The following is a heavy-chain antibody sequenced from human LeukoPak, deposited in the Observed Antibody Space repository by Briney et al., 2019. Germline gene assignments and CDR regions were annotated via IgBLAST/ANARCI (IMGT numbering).Heavy chain of an antibody. Sequence: PGGSLRLSCAASGFTFSNYAIHWVRQAPGKGLEWVAVISYDGNNKYYADSVKGRFTISRDNSKNTLYLQMNNLSAEDTAVYYCARQWIQLWLIDYWGQGTLVTVSS. CDR3: ARQWIQLWLIDY. J-gene: IGHJ4*02. CDR1: GFTFSNYA. D-gene: IGHD5-18*01. CDR2: ISYDGNNK. V-gene: IGHV3-30-3*01.